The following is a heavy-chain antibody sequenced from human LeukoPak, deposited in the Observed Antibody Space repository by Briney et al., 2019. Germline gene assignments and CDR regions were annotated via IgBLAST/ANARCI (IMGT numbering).Heavy chain of an antibody. CDR3: ARERYDFWSGLRFGRGGRFDY. V-gene: IGHV4-38-2*02. CDR1: GYSISSGYF. J-gene: IGHJ4*02. Sequence: SETLSLTCTVSGYSISSGYFWGWIRQPPGKGLEWIGSIYHSGTTYYNPSLKSRVTISVDTSKNQFSLKLSSVTAADTAVYYCARERYDFWSGLRFGRGGRFDYWGQGTLVTVSS. CDR2: IYHSGTT. D-gene: IGHD3-3*01.